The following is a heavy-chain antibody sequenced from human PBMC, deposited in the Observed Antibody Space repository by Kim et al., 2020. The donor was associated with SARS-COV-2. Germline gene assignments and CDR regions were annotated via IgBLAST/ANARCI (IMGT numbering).Heavy chain of an antibody. V-gene: IGHV3-7*04. D-gene: IGHD1-26*01. CDR2: IKQDGGEK. CDR1: GFTFSAYW. Sequence: GGSLRLSCAASGFTFSAYWMGWVRQAPGKGLKWVANIKQDGGEKYYVDSVKGRFTISRDNAKNSLYLQMNSLRGEDTAVYYCARVMGMGWFDPWGQGTLVSVSS. J-gene: IGHJ5*02. CDR3: ARVMGMGWFDP.